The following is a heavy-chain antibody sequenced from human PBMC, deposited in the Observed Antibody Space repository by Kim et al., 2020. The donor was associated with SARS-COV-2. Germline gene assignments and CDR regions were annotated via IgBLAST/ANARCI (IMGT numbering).Heavy chain of an antibody. Sequence: SETLSLTCTVSGGSISSYYWSWIRQPPGKGLEWIWYIYYSGSSNYNPSLKCRVTISVDTSNNQFSLKLSSVTAADTAVYYCARADGSGSYYKFVGPPSEYNGFVPWGEGTLVTVSS. CDR3: ARADGSGSYYKFVGPPSEYNGFVP. CDR1: GGSISSYY. J-gene: IGHJ5*02. D-gene: IGHD3-10*01. V-gene: IGHV4-59*01. CDR2: IYYSGSS.